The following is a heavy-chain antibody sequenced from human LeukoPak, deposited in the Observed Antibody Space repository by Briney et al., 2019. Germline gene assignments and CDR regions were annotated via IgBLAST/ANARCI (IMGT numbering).Heavy chain of an antibody. J-gene: IGHJ4*02. V-gene: IGHV3-23*01. CDR3: AKGSLGSWYYFDY. D-gene: IGHD6-13*01. CDR1: GFPFGSSA. CDR2: FSRSGPDT. Sequence: PGGSLRLSCAASGFPFGSSAMSWLRQAPGKGPEWVSTFSRSGPDTYYADSVKGRFTIFRDNSKNTLYLQMNSLRAEDTAVYYCAKGSLGSWYYFDYWGQGTLVTVSS.